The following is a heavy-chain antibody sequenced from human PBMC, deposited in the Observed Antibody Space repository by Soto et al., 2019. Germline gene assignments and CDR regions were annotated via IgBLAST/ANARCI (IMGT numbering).Heavy chain of an antibody. V-gene: IGHV4-30-4*01. CDR3: ARGSYYYDCSGYYQY. CDR1: GGSISSGDYY. J-gene: IGHJ4*02. D-gene: IGHD3-22*01. Sequence: PSETLSLTCTVSGGSISSGDYYWSWIRQPPGKGLEWIGYIYYSGSTYYNPSLKSRVTISVDTSKNQFSLKLSSVTAADTAVHYCARGSYYYDCSGYYQYWGQGTLVNAST. CDR2: IYYSGST.